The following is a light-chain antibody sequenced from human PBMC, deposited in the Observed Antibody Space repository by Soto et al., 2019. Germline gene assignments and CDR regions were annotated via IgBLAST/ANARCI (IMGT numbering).Light chain of an antibody. J-gene: IGLJ1*01. CDR2: EVS. V-gene: IGLV2-14*01. Sequence: QSVLTQPASVSGSPGQSITISCTGTSSDVGGYNLVSWYQQHPGKAPKLMIYEVSNRPSGVSNRFSGSKSGNTASLTISGLQAEDEAHYYCSSYTSSSNYVLGNGTKVT. CDR3: SSYTSSSNYV. CDR1: SSDVGGYNL.